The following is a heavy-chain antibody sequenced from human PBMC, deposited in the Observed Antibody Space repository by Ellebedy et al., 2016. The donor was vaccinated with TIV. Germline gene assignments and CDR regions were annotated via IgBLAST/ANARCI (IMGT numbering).Heavy chain of an antibody. CDR2: MNPNSGNT. CDR3: ARDMGSIAARHGMDV. V-gene: IGHV1-8*01. Sequence: ASVKVSCKASGYTFTSYDINWVRQATGQGLEWMGWMNPNSGNTGYAQKFQGRVTMTTDTSTNTAYMELRSLRSDDTAVYYCARDMGSIAARHGMDVWGQGTTVTVSS. D-gene: IGHD6-6*01. CDR1: GYTFTSYD. J-gene: IGHJ6*02.